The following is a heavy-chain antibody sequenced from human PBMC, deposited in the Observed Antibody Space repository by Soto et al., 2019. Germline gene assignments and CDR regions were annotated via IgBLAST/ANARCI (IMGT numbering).Heavy chain of an antibody. CDR2: INHSGST. J-gene: IGHJ6*02. Sequence: PSETLSLTCAVHGEPLSGYYWSWIRQSPGKGLEWIGEINHSGSTNYNPSLKSRVTVSADTSKNHFSLKLSSVTAADTAVYYCARAYSTSSIYYYYGMDVWGQGTTVTVSS. D-gene: IGHD6-6*01. CDR1: GEPLSGYY. CDR3: ARAYSTSSIYYYYGMDV. V-gene: IGHV4-34*01.